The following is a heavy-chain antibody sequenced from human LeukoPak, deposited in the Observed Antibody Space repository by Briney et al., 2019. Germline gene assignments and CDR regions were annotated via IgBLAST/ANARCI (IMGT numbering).Heavy chain of an antibody. CDR1: GYTFTNCW. D-gene: IGHD2-15*01. CDR2: IDPTDSYI. J-gene: IGHJ4*02. CDR3: ARLLVGGQDYFDS. V-gene: IGHV5-10-1*01. Sequence: PGGSLRLSCKGSGYTFTNCWISWVRQMPGKGLEWMGRIDPTDSYINYSPSFQGHVTMSTDKSISTAYLQWSSLKASDTAMYYCARLLVGGQDYFDSWGQGTLVTVSS.